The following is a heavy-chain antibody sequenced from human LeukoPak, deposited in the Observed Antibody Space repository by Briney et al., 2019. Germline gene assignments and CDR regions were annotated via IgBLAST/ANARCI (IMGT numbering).Heavy chain of an antibody. CDR1: GGSINNYY. D-gene: IGHD3-22*01. Sequence: PSETLSLTCKVSGGSINNYYWSWIQQPPGKGLEWIGYIYYSGSTNYNPSLKSRVTISVDTSKNQLSLKLNSVTAADTAVYYCARERDNDSTGYYYGYYYMDVWGKGTTVTVSS. CDR3: ARERDNDSTGYYYGYYYMDV. CDR2: IYYSGST. J-gene: IGHJ6*03. V-gene: IGHV4-59*01.